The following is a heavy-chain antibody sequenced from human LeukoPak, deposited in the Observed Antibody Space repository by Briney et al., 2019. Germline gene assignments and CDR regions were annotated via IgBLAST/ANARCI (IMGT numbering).Heavy chain of an antibody. J-gene: IGHJ6*02. CDR2: MNPNSGNT. CDR3: ARGYSSGWTWYYYYYYGMDV. CDR1: GYTFTSYD. Sequence: GASVKVSCKASGYTFTSYDINWVRQATGQGLEWTGWMNPNSGNTGYAQKFQGRVTMTRNTSISTAYMELSSLRSEDTAVYYCARGYSSGWTWYYYYYYGMDVWGQGTTVTVSS. V-gene: IGHV1-8*01. D-gene: IGHD6-19*01.